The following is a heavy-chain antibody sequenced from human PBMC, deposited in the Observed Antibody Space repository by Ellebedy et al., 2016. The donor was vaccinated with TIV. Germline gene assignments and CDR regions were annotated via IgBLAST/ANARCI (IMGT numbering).Heavy chain of an antibody. J-gene: IGHJ2*01. V-gene: IGHV3-7*03. Sequence: GESLKISCAASGFPFSSYWMTWVRQGPGKGLEWVATAKQDGTQQYYASSVGGRFVISRDNTKNSLYLRINDPRDEDTAVYFCARSSSNYWYFDVWGRGTLVTVSS. CDR2: AKQDGTQQ. CDR1: GFPFSSYW. D-gene: IGHD1-7*01. CDR3: ARSSSNYWYFDV.